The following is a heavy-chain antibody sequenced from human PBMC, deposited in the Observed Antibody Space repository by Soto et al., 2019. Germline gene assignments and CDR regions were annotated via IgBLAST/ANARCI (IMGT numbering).Heavy chain of an antibody. CDR2: INAGNGNT. V-gene: IGHV1-3*05. CDR1: GYTFTSYA. CDR3: ARDSQQQLVRENWFDP. Sequence: QVQLVQSGAEEKKPGASVKVSCKASGYTFTSYAMHWVRQAPGQRLEWMGWINAGNGNTKYSQKFQGRVTITRDTSASTAYMELSSLRSEDTAVYYCARDSQQQLVRENWFDPWGQGTLVTVSS. D-gene: IGHD6-13*01. J-gene: IGHJ5*02.